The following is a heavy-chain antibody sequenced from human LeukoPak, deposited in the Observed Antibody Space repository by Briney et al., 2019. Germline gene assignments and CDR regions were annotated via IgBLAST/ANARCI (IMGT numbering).Heavy chain of an antibody. CDR1: GFTFSSYG. CDR2: ISSSSSYI. J-gene: IGHJ3*02. CDR3: ASEVAFDI. Sequence: GGSLRLSCAASGFTFSSYGMHWVRQAPGKGLEWVSSISSSSSYIYYADSVKDRFTISRDNAKNSLYLQMNSLRAEDTAVYYCASEVAFDIWGQGTMVTVSS. V-gene: IGHV3-21*01.